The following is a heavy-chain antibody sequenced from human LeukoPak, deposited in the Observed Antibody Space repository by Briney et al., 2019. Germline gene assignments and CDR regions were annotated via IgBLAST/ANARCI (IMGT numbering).Heavy chain of an antibody. CDR3: AKDRSVTTTFDY. V-gene: IGHV3-74*01. CDR2: LSGDGGTT. Sequence: GGSLRLSCAASGFTVNSSYMNWVRQAPGRGLVWVARLSGDGGTTRHADSVKGRFTISRDNSKNSLYLQMNSLRTEDTAVHYCAKDRSVTTTFDYWGQGTLVTVSS. CDR1: GFTVNSSY. J-gene: IGHJ4*02. D-gene: IGHD4-17*01.